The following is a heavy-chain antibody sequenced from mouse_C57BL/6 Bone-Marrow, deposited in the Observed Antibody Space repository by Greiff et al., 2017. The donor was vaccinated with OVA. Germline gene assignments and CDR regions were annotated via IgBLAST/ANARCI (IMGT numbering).Heavy chain of an antibody. CDR2: INPNNGGT. V-gene: IGHV1-26*01. D-gene: IGHD2-3*01. Sequence: EVKLQQSGPELVKPGASVKISCKASGYTFTDYYMNWVKQSHGKSLEWIGDINPNNGGTSYNQKFKGKATLTVDKSSSTAYMELRSLTSEDSAVYYCARLWLLPYAMDYWGQGTSVTVSS. CDR3: ARLWLLPYAMDY. CDR1: GYTFTDYY. J-gene: IGHJ4*01.